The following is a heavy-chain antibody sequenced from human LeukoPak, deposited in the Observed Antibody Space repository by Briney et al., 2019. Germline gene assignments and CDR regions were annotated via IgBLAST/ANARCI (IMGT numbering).Heavy chain of an antibody. CDR2: ISSSGSTI. Sequence: GRSLRLSCAASGFTFSDYYMSWIRQAPGEGLEWVSYISSSGSTIYYADSVKGRFTISRDNAKNSLNLQMNSLRAEDTAVYYCARSIGWYCSSTSCSKRNWFDPWGQGTLVTVSS. CDR1: GFTFSDYY. V-gene: IGHV3-11*01. CDR3: ARSIGWYCSSTSCSKRNWFDP. J-gene: IGHJ5*02. D-gene: IGHD2-2*01.